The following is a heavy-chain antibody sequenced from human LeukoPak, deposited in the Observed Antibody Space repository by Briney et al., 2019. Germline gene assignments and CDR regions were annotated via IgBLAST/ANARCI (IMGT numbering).Heavy chain of an antibody. CDR1: GYTFTSYG. D-gene: IGHD1-26*01. CDR3: ARTRISGSPDWFDP. Sequence: ASVKVSRKASGYTFTSYGISWVRQAPGQGLEWMGWISAYNGNTNYAQKLQGRVTMTTDTSTSTAYMELRSLRSDDTAVYYCARTRISGSPDWFDPWGQGTLVTVSS. J-gene: IGHJ5*02. CDR2: ISAYNGNT. V-gene: IGHV1-18*01.